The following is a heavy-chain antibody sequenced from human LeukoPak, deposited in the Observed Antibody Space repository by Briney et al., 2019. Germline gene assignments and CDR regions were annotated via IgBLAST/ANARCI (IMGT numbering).Heavy chain of an antibody. V-gene: IGHV3-9*01. CDR3: AKASGYCSSTSCPPDF. CDR1: GFIFDDYA. J-gene: IGHJ4*02. Sequence: GGSLRLSCAASGFIFDDYAMHWVRQAPGKGLEWVSGISRNGGSIGYADSVKGRVTISRNNARDSLYLQMNSLRPEDTAFYYCAKASGYCSSTSCPPDFWGQGTLVTVSS. D-gene: IGHD2-2*01. CDR2: ISRNGGSI.